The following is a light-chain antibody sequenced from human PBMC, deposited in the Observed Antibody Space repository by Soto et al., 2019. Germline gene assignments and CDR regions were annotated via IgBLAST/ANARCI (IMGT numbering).Light chain of an antibody. CDR1: QSVNSN. J-gene: IGKJ2*01. CDR3: QQYNNWPPRFT. CDR2: GAS. V-gene: IGKV3-15*01. Sequence: EIGMTQSPATLSVSPGERATLSCRASQSVNSNLAWYQQRPGQAPRLLIYGASTRATGVPARFSGSGSGTEFTLTLSSLQSEDFAVYYCQQYNNWPPRFTFGQGTKLEI.